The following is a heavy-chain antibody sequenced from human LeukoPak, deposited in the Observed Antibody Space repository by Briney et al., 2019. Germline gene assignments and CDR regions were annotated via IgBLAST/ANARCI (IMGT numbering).Heavy chain of an antibody. J-gene: IGHJ4*02. CDR2: IKQDGSEK. CDR3: ARLSLLWFGELSSFDY. D-gene: IGHD3-10*01. CDR1: GFTFSSYW. Sequence: GGSLRLSCATSGFTFSSYWMSWVRQAPGKGLEWVANIKQDGSEKYYVDSVKGRFTISRDNAKNSLYLQMNSLRAEDTAVYYCARLSLLWFGELSSFDYWGQGTLVAVSS. V-gene: IGHV3-7*01.